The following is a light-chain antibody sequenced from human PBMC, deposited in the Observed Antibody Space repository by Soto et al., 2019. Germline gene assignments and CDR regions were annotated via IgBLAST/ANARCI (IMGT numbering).Light chain of an antibody. CDR2: KND. Sequence: SVLTQPPSASGTPGQTVTISCSGTISNIGSNAVNWYQQVPGTAPKLLMYKNDQRPSGVPDRFSGSKSGTSASLAVSGLQSEDEADYYCAAWDDSLNAVLFGGGTQLTVL. V-gene: IGLV1-44*01. CDR3: AAWDDSLNAVL. J-gene: IGLJ2*01. CDR1: ISNIGSNA.